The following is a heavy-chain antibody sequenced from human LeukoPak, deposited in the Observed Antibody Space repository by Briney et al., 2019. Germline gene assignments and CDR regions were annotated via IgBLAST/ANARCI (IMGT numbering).Heavy chain of an antibody. CDR3: ARRLWDTTDFDY. CDR1: GFTFSDYY. V-gene: IGHV3-7*01. CDR2: IKQDGSEK. Sequence: PGGSLRLSCAASGFTFSDYYMSWIRQAPGKGLEWVANIKQDGSEKYYVDSVRGRFTISRDNAKNSLYLQMNSLRAEDTAVYYCARRLWDTTDFDYWGQGTLVTVSS. J-gene: IGHJ4*02. D-gene: IGHD2-21*01.